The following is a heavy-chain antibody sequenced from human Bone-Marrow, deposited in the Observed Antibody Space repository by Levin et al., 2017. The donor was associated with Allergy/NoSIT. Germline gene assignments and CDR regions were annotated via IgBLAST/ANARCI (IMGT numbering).Heavy chain of an antibody. J-gene: IGHJ4*02. CDR3: VRWGRGFRYFDS. V-gene: IGHV4-59*01. CDR1: GGSIGDLF. D-gene: IGHD3-22*01. CDR2: VYFTGDT. Sequence: SQTLSLTCSVSGGSIGDLFWTWVRQPPGKGLEWIGNVYFTGDTNYSPSLDSRLTISVDRSKNQFSLKLTPVTAADTVVYYCVRWGRGFRYFDSWGQGILVSVSS.